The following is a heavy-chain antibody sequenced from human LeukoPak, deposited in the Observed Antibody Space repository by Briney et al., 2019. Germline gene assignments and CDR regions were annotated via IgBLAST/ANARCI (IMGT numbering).Heavy chain of an antibody. CDR2: FFSTGRT. V-gene: IGHV4-39*01. J-gene: IGHJ4*02. D-gene: IGHD1-14*01. CDR3: ASIPGSSTSRYHFDN. CDR1: GGSVSSSNHH. Sequence: SETLSLTCNVSGGSVSSSNHHWAWIRQSPGMGLGWVGTFFSTGRTSQNPDPSLKGRVTLSVDTSRNQFSLQLRSLTAADTAIFYCASIPGSSTSRYHFDNWGQGTLVTVSS.